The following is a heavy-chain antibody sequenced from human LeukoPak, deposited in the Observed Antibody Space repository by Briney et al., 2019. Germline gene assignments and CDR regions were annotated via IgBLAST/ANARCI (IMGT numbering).Heavy chain of an antibody. CDR3: AKIHYSNGFH. V-gene: IGHV4-34*01. Sequence: SETLSLTCAVYGGSFSGYYWSWIRQPPGKGLEWIGEINHSGSTNYNPSLKSRVTISVDTSKNQFSLKLSSVTAADTAVYYCAKIHYSNGFHWGQGTLVTVSS. CDR1: GGSFSGYY. J-gene: IGHJ4*02. D-gene: IGHD6-19*01. CDR2: INHSGST.